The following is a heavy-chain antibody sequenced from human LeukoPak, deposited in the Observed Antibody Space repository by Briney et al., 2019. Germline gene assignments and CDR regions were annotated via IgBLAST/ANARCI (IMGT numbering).Heavy chain of an antibody. CDR3: ARVHRKYDSSGSLSSD. D-gene: IGHD3-22*01. CDR1: GYTFTGYY. V-gene: IGHV1-2*02. CDR2: INPNSGDT. Sequence: GASVKASCKDSGYTFTGYYMHWVRQAPGQGLEWMGWINPNSGDTNYPQRFQGRVTLTRDTSINTAYMELSGLRSDDTAVYYCARVHRKYDSSGSLSSDWGQGTLVTVSS. J-gene: IGHJ4*02.